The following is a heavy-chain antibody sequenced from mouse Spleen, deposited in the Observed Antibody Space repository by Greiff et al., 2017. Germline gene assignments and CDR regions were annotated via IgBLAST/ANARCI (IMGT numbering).Heavy chain of an antibody. CDR3: AGDYGGVDY. V-gene: IGHV1-69*02. CDR2: IDPSDSYT. J-gene: IGHJ2*01. Sequence: VKQRPGQGLEWIGEIDPSDSYTNYNQKFKGKATLTVDKSSSTAYMQLSSLTSEDSAVYYCAGDYGGVDYWGQGTTLTVSS. D-gene: IGHD2-4*01.